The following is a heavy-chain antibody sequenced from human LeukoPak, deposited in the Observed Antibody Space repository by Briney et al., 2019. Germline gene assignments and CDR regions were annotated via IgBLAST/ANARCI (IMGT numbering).Heavy chain of an antibody. Sequence: PGGSLRLSCAASGLTFSRYWMHWVRQVPGKGLVWVSRIEPDGSRITYADSLKGRFTMSRDNAKNTLYLQMNSLRAEDTAVYYCARDFAGGDDYWGQGTLVTVSS. V-gene: IGHV3-74*01. J-gene: IGHJ4*02. D-gene: IGHD3-16*01. CDR1: GLTFSRYW. CDR2: IEPDGSRI. CDR3: ARDFAGGDDY.